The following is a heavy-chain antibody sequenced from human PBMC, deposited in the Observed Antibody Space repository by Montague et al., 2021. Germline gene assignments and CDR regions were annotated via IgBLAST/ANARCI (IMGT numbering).Heavy chain of an antibody. CDR1: GGSLSGYY. D-gene: IGHD6-19*01. J-gene: IGHJ4*02. Sequence: SETLSLTCGLSGGSLSGYYWAWIRQTPGKGLEWVGNTNHSGSAKYNPSLKNRVCISVGTSNNQFFLDLTSVTAADTAMYFCARGLFGTVNGQYSGGWYYFDKWGQGTMVTVSS. V-gene: IGHV4-34*01. CDR2: TNHSGSA. CDR3: ARGLFGTVNGQYSGGWYYFDK.